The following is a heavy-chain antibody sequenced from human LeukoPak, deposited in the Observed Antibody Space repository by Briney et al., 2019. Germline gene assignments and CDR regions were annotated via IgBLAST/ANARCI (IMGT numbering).Heavy chain of an antibody. CDR3: AAYGLGSSRRFDP. V-gene: IGHV4-31*03. D-gene: IGHD3-10*01. CDR1: GGSTSSAGYY. CDR2: IYYSGST. J-gene: IGHJ5*02. Sequence: SETLSLTCTVSGGSTSSAGYYWTWICQHPGKGLEWIGYIYYSGSTYYSPSLKSRVTISLDTSKNQFSLNLSSVTAADTAVYYCAAYGLGSSRRFDPWGQGTLVTVSS.